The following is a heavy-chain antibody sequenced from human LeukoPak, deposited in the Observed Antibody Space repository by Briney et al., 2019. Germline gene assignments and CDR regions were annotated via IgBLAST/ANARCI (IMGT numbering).Heavy chain of an antibody. CDR3: ARVWEYCSGGSCYENYYGMDV. CDR2: ISSSSCYI. V-gene: IGHV3-21*01. D-gene: IGHD2-15*01. J-gene: IGHJ6*04. CDR1: GFTFSSYS. Sequence: PGGSLRLSCAASGFTFSSYSMNWVRQAPGKGLEWVSSISSSSCYIYYADSVKGRFTISRDNAKNSLYLQMNSLRAEDTAVYYCARVWEYCSGGSCYENYYGMDVWGKGTTVTVSS.